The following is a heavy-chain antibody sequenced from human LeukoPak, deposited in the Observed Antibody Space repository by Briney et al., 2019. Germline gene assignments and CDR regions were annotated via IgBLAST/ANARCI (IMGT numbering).Heavy chain of an antibody. J-gene: IGHJ4*02. CDR2: VSYSGRT. D-gene: IGHD1-1*01. CDR3: ARHERGAENLDY. CDR1: GASISNYY. Sequence: SETLPLTCTVSGASISNYYWSWIRQPPGKGLECIGYVSYSGRTNHNPSLKSRVTISADTSENQFSLKLTSVTAADTAVYYCARHERGAENLDYWGQGTLVTVSS. V-gene: IGHV4-59*08.